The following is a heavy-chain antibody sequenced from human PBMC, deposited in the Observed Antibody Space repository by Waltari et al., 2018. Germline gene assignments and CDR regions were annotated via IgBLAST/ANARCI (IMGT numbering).Heavy chain of an antibody. Sequence: LEWMGGTIPMFGTANYAQKFQGRVTITADESTTTAYMEVSSLRSEDTVVYYCAKDGVGFYYYGLDVWGQGTTVTVS. D-gene: IGHD3-3*01. V-gene: IGHV1-69*01. J-gene: IGHJ6*02. CDR2: TIPMFGTA. CDR3: AKDGVGFYYYGLDV.